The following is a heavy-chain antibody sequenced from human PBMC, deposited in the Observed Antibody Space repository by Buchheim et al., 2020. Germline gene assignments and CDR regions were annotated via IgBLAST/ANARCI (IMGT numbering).Heavy chain of an antibody. V-gene: IGHV3-33*01. Sequence: QVRLVESGGGVVQPGRSLRLSCAASGFTFSSYGMHWVRQAPGKGLEWVAVIWYDGSNKYYADSVKGRFTISRDNSKNMLYLHMNGLRPDDTAVYYCATNPYREYWFDPWGQGTL. CDR2: IWYDGSNK. CDR3: ATNPYREYWFDP. J-gene: IGHJ5*02. CDR1: GFTFSSYG.